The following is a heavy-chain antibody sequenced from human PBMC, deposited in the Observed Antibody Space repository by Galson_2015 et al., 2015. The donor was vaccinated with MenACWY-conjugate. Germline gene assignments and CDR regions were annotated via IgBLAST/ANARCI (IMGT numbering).Heavy chain of an antibody. J-gene: IGHJ4*02. CDR2: IYYSGST. V-gene: IGHV4-59*01. CDR1: GGSISSSY. Sequence: SASLSLICSVSGGSISSSYWSWIRQPPGEGLGWIGNIYYSGSTKYNPSLKSRVTISIDTSKNQFSLELSSVTAADTAVYYCASNTATSLFDYWGQGTLVTVSS. CDR3: ASNTATSLFDY.